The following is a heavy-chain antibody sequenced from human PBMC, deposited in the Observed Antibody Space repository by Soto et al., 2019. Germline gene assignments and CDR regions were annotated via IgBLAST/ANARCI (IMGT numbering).Heavy chain of an antibody. Sequence: ASVKVSCKASGYTFTSYGIHWVRQAPGQRLEWMGWINAANGDTKYSPKFQGRVTITRDTSASTAYMELSSLRSEDTAVYYCVRRHVSATGIDWFDPWGQATLVPVSP. V-gene: IGHV1-3*01. CDR1: GYTFTSYG. D-gene: IGHD6-13*01. CDR3: VRRHVSATGIDWFDP. J-gene: IGHJ5*02. CDR2: INAANGDT.